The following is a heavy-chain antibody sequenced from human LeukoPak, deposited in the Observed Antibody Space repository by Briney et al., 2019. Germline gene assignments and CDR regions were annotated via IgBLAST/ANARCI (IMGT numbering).Heavy chain of an antibody. J-gene: IGHJ5*02. Sequence: GGSLRLSCAASGFTFSSYGMHWVRQAPGKGLEWVAFIRYDGSNKYYADSVMGRFTISRDNSKNTLYLQMNSLRAEDTAVYYCAKDLGGTTPLTPWGQGTLVTVSS. CDR2: IRYDGSNK. D-gene: IGHD2-2*01. CDR3: AKDLGGTTPLTP. CDR1: GFTFSSYG. V-gene: IGHV3-30*02.